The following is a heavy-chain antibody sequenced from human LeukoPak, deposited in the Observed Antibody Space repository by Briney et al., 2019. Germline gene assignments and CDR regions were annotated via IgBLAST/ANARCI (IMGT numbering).Heavy chain of an antibody. V-gene: IGHV1-8*01. CDR3: ARLAGIAARPSWYYYYMDV. CDR2: MNPNSGNT. CDR1: GYTFTSYD. D-gene: IGHD6-6*01. J-gene: IGHJ6*03. Sequence: ASVKVSCKASGYTFTSYDINWVRQAPGQGLEWMGWMNPNSGNTGYAQKFQARVTMTRNTSISTAYTELSSLRSEDTAVYYCARLAGIAARPSWYYYYMDVWGKGTTVTVSS.